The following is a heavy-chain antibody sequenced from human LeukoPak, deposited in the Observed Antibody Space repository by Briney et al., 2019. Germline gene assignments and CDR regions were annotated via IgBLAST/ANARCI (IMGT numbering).Heavy chain of an antibody. CDR3: ASVGGEVGTTARGY. J-gene: IGHJ4*02. V-gene: IGHV3-21*01. CDR1: GFTFGSHT. CDR2: ITSSSSYI. Sequence: GGSLRLSCAASGFTFGSHTMNWVRQAPGKGLEWVSSITSSSSYIFYADSVKGRLTISRDNAKNSLFLQMNSLRVEDTAVYYRASVGGEVGTTARGYWGQGALVTVSS. D-gene: IGHD1-26*01.